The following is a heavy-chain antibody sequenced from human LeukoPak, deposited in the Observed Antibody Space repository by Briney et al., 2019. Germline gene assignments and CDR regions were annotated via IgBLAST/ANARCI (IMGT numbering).Heavy chain of an antibody. Sequence: GGSLRLSCEASGFTFGSHAMYWVRQAPGKGLEWVAGIFGSGGSPHYADPVKGRFTISRDTSRNTVYLQINSLRAEDTAVYYCGKTTVGYSSGQKPAWPVDYWGQGTLVTVSS. CDR1: GFTFGSHA. CDR3: GKTTVGYSSGQKPAWPVDY. CDR2: IFGSGGSP. J-gene: IGHJ4*02. V-gene: IGHV3-23*01. D-gene: IGHD5-18*01.